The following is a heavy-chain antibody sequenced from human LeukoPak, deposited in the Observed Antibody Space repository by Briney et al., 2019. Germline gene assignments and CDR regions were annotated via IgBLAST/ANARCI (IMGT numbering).Heavy chain of an antibody. J-gene: IGHJ4*02. Sequence: SETLSLTCTVSGGSISSYYWSWIRQPPGKGLEWIGYIHYSGSTNYNPSLKTRVTIPVDTSKNQFSLKLSSVTAADTAVYYCARRGRYGSGSYYYFDYWGQGTLVTVSS. CDR2: IHYSGST. CDR3: ARRGRYGSGSYYYFDY. CDR1: GGSISSYY. D-gene: IGHD3-10*01. V-gene: IGHV4-59*08.